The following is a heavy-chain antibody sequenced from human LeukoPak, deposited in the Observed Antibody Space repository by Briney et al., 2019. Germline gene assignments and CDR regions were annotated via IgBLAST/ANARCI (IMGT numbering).Heavy chain of an antibody. V-gene: IGHV3-21*01. CDR3: ARGAAGDLDY. Sequence: GGSLRLSCAASGFTFSGYSMTWVRQAPGKGLDWVSSISSSVSSIYYADSVKGRFTISRDNAKNSLYLQMTRLRAEDTAVYYCARGAAGDLDYWGQGTLVTVSS. CDR1: GFTFSGYS. CDR2: ISSSVSSI. J-gene: IGHJ4*02. D-gene: IGHD6-13*01.